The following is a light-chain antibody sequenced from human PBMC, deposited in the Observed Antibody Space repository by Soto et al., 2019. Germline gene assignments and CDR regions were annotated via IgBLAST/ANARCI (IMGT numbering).Light chain of an antibody. CDR2: EVR. CDR3: SSYASSSSYA. J-gene: IGLJ1*01. CDR1: SSDVGGYNH. Sequence: QSALTQPASVSGSPGQSITISCTGTSSDVGGYNHVSWYQQHPGKAPKLIIFEVRNRPSGVSDRFSASKSGNTSSLTISGIQTADEAVYYCSSYASSSSYAFGTGTKLTVL. V-gene: IGLV2-14*01.